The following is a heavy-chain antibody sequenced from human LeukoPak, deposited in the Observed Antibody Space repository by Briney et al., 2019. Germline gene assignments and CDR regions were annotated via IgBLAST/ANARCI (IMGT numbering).Heavy chain of an antibody. CDR3: ARDRYSYGSSLLGYFDL. D-gene: IGHD5-18*01. J-gene: IGHJ2*01. V-gene: IGHV3-21*01. CDR1: GFTFSSYS. CDR2: ISSSSSYI. Sequence: PGGSLRLSCAASGFTFSSYSMNWVRQAPGKGLEWVSSISSSSSYIYYADSVKGRFTISRDNAKNSLYLQMNSLRAEDTAVYYCARDRYSYGSSLLGYFDLWGRGTLVTVSS.